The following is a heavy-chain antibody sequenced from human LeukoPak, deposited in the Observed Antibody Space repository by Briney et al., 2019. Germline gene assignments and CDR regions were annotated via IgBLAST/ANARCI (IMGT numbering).Heavy chain of an antibody. Sequence: PGGSLRLSCAASGFTFDDYGMSWVRQAPGKGLEWVSGINWNGGSTGYADSVKGRFTISRDNAKNSLYLQMNSLRAEDTALYHCARRTTPNWNDEGNFDYWGQGTLVTVST. D-gene: IGHD1-1*01. CDR2: INWNGGST. CDR3: ARRTTPNWNDEGNFDY. J-gene: IGHJ4*02. V-gene: IGHV3-20*01. CDR1: GFTFDDYG.